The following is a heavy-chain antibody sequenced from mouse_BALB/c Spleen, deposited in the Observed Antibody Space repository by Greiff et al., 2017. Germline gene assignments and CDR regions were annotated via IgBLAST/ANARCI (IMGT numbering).Heavy chain of an antibody. CDR2: INPDSSTI. J-gene: IGHJ4*01. CDR1: GFDFSRYW. D-gene: IGHD3-1*01. Sequence: EVKLMESGGGLVQPGGSLKLSCAASGFDFSRYWMSWVRQAPGKGLEWIGEINPDSSTINYTPSLKDKFIISRDNAKNTLYLQMSKVRSEDTALYYCARLARASAMDYWGQGTSVTVSS. V-gene: IGHV4-1*02. CDR3: ARLARASAMDY.